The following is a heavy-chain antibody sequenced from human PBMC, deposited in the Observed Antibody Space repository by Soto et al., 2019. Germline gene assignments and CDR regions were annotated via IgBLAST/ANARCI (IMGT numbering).Heavy chain of an antibody. Sequence: ASVKVSCKASGYAFTSYAMHWVRQAPGQRLEWMGWINAGNGNTKYSQKFQGRVTITRDTSASTAYMELSSLRSEDTAVYYCARDHYALLGMVLGYWGQGTLVTVSS. CDR3: ARDHYALLGMVLGY. D-gene: IGHD3-3*01. CDR2: INAGNGNT. CDR1: GYAFTSYA. J-gene: IGHJ4*02. V-gene: IGHV1-3*01.